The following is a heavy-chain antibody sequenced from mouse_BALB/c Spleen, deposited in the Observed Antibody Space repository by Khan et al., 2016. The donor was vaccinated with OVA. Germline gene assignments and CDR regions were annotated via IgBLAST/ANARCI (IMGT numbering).Heavy chain of an antibody. J-gene: IGHJ2*01. CDR1: GFSLTTYG. CDR3: ARAWVISTDSFDD. Sequence: QVQLQQSGPGLVAPSQSLSITCTVSGFSLTTYGVHWFRQPPGNGLEWLGIIWAGGSTNYNSALMSRLTISKDNSKSQVFLKMNSLQTDDTAIYYCARAWVISTDSFDDWSQGTPLTVSS. D-gene: IGHD2-4*01. V-gene: IGHV2-9*02. CDR2: IWAGGST.